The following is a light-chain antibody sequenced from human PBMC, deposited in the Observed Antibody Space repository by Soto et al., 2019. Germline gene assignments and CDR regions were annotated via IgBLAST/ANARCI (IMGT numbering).Light chain of an antibody. V-gene: IGKV1-5*03. CDR3: HQYNSNPYT. CDR1: QSTDTW. J-gene: IGKJ2*01. CDR2: KAS. Sequence: DIQLTQSPSTLSASVGDRVTISCRASQSTDTWLAWYQQKPGKAPKLLIYKASNLQSGVPSRFSGSGSGTEFTLTISNLQPDDCATYYCHQYNSNPYTVGQGTKLEIK.